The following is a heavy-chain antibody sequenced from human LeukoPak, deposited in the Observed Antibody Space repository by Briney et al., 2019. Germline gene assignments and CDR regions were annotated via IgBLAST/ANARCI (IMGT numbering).Heavy chain of an antibody. D-gene: IGHD5-12*01. Sequence: ASVKVSCKASGYTFTAYYMYWVRQAPGQGLEWMGWINPNSGGTNYAQKFRGRVTMTRDTSISTAYMELSRLRSDDTAVYYCARDPYSGYDRPRNWFDPWGQGTLVTVSS. V-gene: IGHV1-2*02. J-gene: IGHJ5*02. CDR1: GYTFTAYY. CDR3: ARDPYSGYDRPRNWFDP. CDR2: INPNSGGT.